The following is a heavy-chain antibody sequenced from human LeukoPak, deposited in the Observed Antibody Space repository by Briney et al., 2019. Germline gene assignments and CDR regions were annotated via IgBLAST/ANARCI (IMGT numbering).Heavy chain of an antibody. Sequence: GGPLRLSCATSGFPFSSYWMHWVRQAPGKGLVWVSRINTDGRSTNYADSVKGRFTISRDNAKYTLYLQMNSLRAEDTAVYYCVRGTVAAAGVDYWGQGALVTVSS. D-gene: IGHD6-13*01. CDR2: INTDGRST. CDR1: GFPFSSYW. V-gene: IGHV3-74*01. J-gene: IGHJ4*02. CDR3: VRGTVAAAGVDY.